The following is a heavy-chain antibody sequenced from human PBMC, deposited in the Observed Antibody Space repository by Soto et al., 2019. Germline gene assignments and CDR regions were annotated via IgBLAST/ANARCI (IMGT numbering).Heavy chain of an antibody. D-gene: IGHD3-22*01. CDR3: ARDHYDSSGYHMYYFDY. Sequence: SETLPLTCTVSGGSISSYYWSWIRQPPGKGLEWIGYIYYSGSTNYNPSLKSRVTISVDTSKNQFSLKLSSVTAADTAVYYCARDHYDSSGYHMYYFDYWGQGTLVTVSS. V-gene: IGHV4-59*01. J-gene: IGHJ4*02. CDR2: IYYSGST. CDR1: GGSISSYY.